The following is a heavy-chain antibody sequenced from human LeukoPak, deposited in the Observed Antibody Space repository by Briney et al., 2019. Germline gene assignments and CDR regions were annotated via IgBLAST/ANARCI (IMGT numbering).Heavy chain of an antibody. CDR3: ARGADSSGYYSIFYFDY. CDR1: GGSIRSYY. CDR2: IYYSGST. V-gene: IGHV4-59*01. Sequence: SETLSLTCTVSGGSIRSYYWSWIRQPPGKGLEWIGYIYYSGSTNYNPSLKSRVTISVDTSKNQFSLKLSSVTAADTAVYYCARGADSSGYYSIFYFDYWGQGTLVTVSS. D-gene: IGHD3-22*01. J-gene: IGHJ4*02.